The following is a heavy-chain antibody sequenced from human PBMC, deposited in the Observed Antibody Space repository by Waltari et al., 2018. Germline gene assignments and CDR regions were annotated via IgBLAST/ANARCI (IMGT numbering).Heavy chain of an antibody. V-gene: IGHV4-39*07. D-gene: IGHD6-13*01. CDR2: IYYSGIT. CDR3: AKYSSSPYYYGMDV. Sequence: QLQLQESGPGLVKPSETLSLTCAVSGASFSKSNYYGAGIRQTPGKGLEWIGSIYYSGITYYNPSLKSRATISIDTSKNQFSLKLSSVTAADTAVYYCAKYSSSPYYYGMDVWGQGTTVTVSS. CDR1: GASFSKSNYY. J-gene: IGHJ6*02.